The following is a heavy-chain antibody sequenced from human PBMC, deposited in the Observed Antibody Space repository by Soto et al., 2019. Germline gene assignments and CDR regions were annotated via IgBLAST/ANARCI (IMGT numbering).Heavy chain of an antibody. CDR1: GFTVSSTY. V-gene: IGHV3-66*01. CDR3: ARVTYYYDSSGSWAYDAFDI. CDR2: IYSGGST. J-gene: IGHJ3*02. Sequence: GGSLRLCCAASGFTVSSTYMSWVRQAPGKGLEWVSLIYSGGSTYYADSAKGRFTISRDNSKNTLYLQMNSLRAEDTAVYYCARVTYYYDSSGSWAYDAFDIWGQGTMVTVSS. D-gene: IGHD3-22*01.